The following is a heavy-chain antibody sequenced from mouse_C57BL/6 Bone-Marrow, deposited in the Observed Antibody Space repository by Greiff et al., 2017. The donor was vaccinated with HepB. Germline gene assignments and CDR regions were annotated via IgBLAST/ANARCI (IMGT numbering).Heavy chain of an antibody. CDR1: GVDFSRYW. CDR2: INPDSSTI. Sequence: CAASGVDFSRYWMSWVRRAPGKGLEWIGEINPDSSTINYAPSLKDKFIISRDNAKNTLYLQMSKVRSEDTALYYCASLNWSWFAYWGQGTLVTVSA. D-gene: IGHD4-1*01. V-gene: IGHV4-1*01. CDR3: ASLNWSWFAY. J-gene: IGHJ3*01.